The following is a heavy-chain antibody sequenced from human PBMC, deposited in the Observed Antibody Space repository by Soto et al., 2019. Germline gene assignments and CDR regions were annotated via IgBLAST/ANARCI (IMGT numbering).Heavy chain of an antibody. CDR3: ARGTSVGRNSFYYYGMDV. CDR2: INPSGGTT. V-gene: IGHV1-46*01. J-gene: IGHJ6*02. Sequence: QVLLVQSGAEVKTPGASVRVACKASGYTFTNYYIQWVRQTPGQGFEWMGVINPSGGTTNDAQMFQGRVTMTRDTSTSTVYMELSSLRSEDTAVYYCARGTSVGRNSFYYYGMDVWGQGTTVTVSS. CDR1: GYTFTNYY.